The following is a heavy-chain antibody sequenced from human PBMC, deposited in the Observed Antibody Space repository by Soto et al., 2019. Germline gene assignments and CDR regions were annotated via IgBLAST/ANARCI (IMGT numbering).Heavy chain of an antibody. D-gene: IGHD3-22*01. V-gene: IGHV3-23*01. CDR3: AKDRDSSGYHH. J-gene: IGHJ5*02. Sequence: GGSLRLSCAAPGFTFSSYAMSWVRQAPGKGLEWVSAISGSGGSTYYADSVKGRFTISRDNSKNTLYLQMNSPRAEDTAVYYCAKDRDSSGYHHWGQGTLVTVSS. CDR1: GFTFSSYA. CDR2: ISGSGGST.